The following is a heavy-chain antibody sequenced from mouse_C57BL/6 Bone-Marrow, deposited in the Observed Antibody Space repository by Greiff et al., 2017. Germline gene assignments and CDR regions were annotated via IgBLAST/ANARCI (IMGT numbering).Heavy chain of an antibody. CDR1: GYTFTSYW. D-gene: IGHD1-1*01. Sequence: QVQLQQPGAELVKPGASVKLSCKASGYTFTSYWMQWVKQRPGQGLEWIGEIDPSDSYTNYNQKFKGKATLTVDTSSSTAYMQRSSLTSEDSAVYYCATFDYGSSYGAYWGQGTLVTVSA. V-gene: IGHV1-50*01. CDR3: ATFDYGSSYGAY. J-gene: IGHJ3*01. CDR2: IDPSDSYT.